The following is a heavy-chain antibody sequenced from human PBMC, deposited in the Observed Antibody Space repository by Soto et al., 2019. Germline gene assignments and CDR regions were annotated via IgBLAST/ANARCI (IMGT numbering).Heavy chain of an antibody. D-gene: IGHD2-8*01. J-gene: IGHJ5*02. CDR1: GGSFSGYY. CDR3: AKWHPLNP. CDR2: VHHSGDT. V-gene: IGHV4-34*01. Sequence: PWETLSLTCAVYGGSFSGYYWSWIRQPPGKGLEWIGEVHHSGDTNYNPSLKSRVTMSVDKSKNQFSLMLTSVTAADTAVYYCAKWHPLNPWGQGTLVTVSS.